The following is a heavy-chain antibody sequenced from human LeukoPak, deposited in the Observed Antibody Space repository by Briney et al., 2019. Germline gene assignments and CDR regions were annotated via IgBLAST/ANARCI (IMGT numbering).Heavy chain of an antibody. CDR3: ARDALMIYGSGSSPFFDY. Sequence: PSETLSLTCTVSGGSISSYYWSWIRQPAGKGLEWIGRIYTSGSTNYNPSLKSRVTMSVDTSKNQFSLKLSSVTAADTAVYYCARDALMIYGSGSSPFFDYWGQGTLVTVSS. V-gene: IGHV4-4*07. J-gene: IGHJ4*02. CDR1: GGSISSYY. CDR2: IYTSGST. D-gene: IGHD3-10*01.